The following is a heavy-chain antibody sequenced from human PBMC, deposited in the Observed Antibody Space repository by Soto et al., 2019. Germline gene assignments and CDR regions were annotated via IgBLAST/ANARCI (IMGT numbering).Heavy chain of an antibody. CDR3: ARDPAP. J-gene: IGHJ5*02. CDR2: IDNSGTT. Sequence: QVQLQESGPGLVKPSETLSLTCTVSGGSITRGGYYWSWIRQHPGKGLEWIGYIDNSGTTYYNPSLKSRVTISVATYKNQFSLKLTSVTAADTAVYYCARDPAPWGQGTLVTVSS. V-gene: IGHV4-31*03. CDR1: GGSITRGGYY.